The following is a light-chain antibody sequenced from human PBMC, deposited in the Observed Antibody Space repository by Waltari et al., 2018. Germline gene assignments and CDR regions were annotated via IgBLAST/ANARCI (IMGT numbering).Light chain of an antibody. CDR1: ESLLYTSNNQNF. V-gene: IGKV4-1*01. CDR3: QQYYTSPLT. J-gene: IGKJ4*01. Sequence: DIVMTQSPESLAVSLGERATITCRSSESLLYTSNNQNFLAGYQRKAGQPPKLLFYRASVRESGVPDRFSASGSGTDFILSISSLQAEDVAVYYCQQYYTSPLTFGGGTKVEIK. CDR2: RAS.